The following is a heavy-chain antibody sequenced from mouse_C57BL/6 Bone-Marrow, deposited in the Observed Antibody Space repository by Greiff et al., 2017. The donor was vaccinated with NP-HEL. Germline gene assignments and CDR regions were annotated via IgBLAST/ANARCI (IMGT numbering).Heavy chain of an antibody. CDR2: ISSSGST. CDR3: ARESSYNAMDY. J-gene: IGHJ4*01. V-gene: IGHV3-4*01. CDR1: GYSITNGNHW. D-gene: IGHD1-1*01. Sequence: EVQLQESGPALVKPSQTVSLTCTVTGYSITNGNHWWNWIRQVSGSKLEWIGYISSSGSTDSNPSLKSRISITRDTSKNQLLLLLHLATSEDIANYYSARESSYNAMDYWGQGTSVTVSS.